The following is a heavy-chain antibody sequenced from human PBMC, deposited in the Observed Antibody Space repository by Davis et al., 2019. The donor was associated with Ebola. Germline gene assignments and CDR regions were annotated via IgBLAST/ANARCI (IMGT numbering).Heavy chain of an antibody. CDR3: ARPLATSGRAYDAFDI. D-gene: IGHD6-13*01. CDR1: GASISKGGNY. CDR2: IYNSGTT. J-gene: IGHJ3*02. V-gene: IGHV4-31*03. Sequence: SETLSLTCSVSGASISKGGNYWTWIRHPPGQGLEWIGYIYNSGTTYYNPSLKSRVIISADTSKNQFSLKLNSVTAADTAVYYCARPLATSGRAYDAFDIWGQGTVVTVSS.